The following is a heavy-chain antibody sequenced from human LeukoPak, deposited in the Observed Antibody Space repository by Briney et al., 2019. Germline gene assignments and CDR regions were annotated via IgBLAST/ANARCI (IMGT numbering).Heavy chain of an antibody. CDR2: INHSGST. CDR3: ARGLPGVATIPYFDY. V-gene: IGHV4-34*01. Sequence: PSETLSLTCAVYGGSLSGYYWSWIRQPPGKGLEWIGEINHSGSTNYNPSLKSRVTISVDTSKNQFSLKLSSVTAADTAVYYCARGLPGVATIPYFDYWGQGTLVTVSS. J-gene: IGHJ4*02. CDR1: GGSLSGYY. D-gene: IGHD5-12*01.